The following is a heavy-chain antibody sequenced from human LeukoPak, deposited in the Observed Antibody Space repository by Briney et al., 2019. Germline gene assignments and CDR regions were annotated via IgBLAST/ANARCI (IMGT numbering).Heavy chain of an antibody. Sequence: SETLSLTCTVSGGSISSSSYYWGWIRQPPGKGLEWIVSIYYSGSTYSNPSLKSRITISVDTSKNQFSLKQSSVTAADTAVYYCARLGCTHGVCYSQDYYYMDVCGKGTTVTVSS. J-gene: IGHJ6*03. CDR1: GGSISSSSYY. CDR3: ARLGCTHGVCYSQDYYYMDV. V-gene: IGHV4-39*01. CDR2: IYYSGST. D-gene: IGHD2-8*01.